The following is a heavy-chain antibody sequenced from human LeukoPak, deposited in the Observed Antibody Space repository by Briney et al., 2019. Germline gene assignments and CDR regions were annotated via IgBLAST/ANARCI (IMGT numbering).Heavy chain of an antibody. V-gene: IGHV4-59*01. J-gene: IGHJ4*02. CDR2: IYYSEST. CDR3: ARADGSSWYEGYFDY. Sequence: SETLSLTCTASGGSISSYYWSWIRQPPGQGLEWIGYIYYSESTNYNPSLTSRVTISVDTSKTQFSLKLSSVTAAATAVYYCARADGSSWYEGYFDYWGQGTLVTVSS. CDR1: GGSISSYY. D-gene: IGHD6-13*01.